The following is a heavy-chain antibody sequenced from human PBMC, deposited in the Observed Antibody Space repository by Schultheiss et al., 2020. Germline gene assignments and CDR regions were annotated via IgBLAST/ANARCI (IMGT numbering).Heavy chain of an antibody. CDR1: GGSISSSNW. J-gene: IGHJ6*02. Sequence: SETLSLTCAVSGGSISSSNWWSWVRQPPGKGLEWIGEINHSGSTYYNPSLKSRVTISVDTSKNQFSLKLSSVTAADTAVYYCARRPTRYYGMDVWGQGTTVTVSS. CDR2: INHSGST. CDR3: ARRPTRYYGMDV. V-gene: IGHV4-4*02.